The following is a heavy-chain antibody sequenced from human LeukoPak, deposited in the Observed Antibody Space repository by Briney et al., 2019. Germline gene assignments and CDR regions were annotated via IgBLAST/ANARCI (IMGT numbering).Heavy chain of an antibody. CDR1: GGSFSGYY. Sequence: SETLSLTCAVYGGSFSGYYWSWIRQPPGKGLEWIGEINHSGSTNYNPSLKSRVTISVDTSKNQFSLKLSSVTAADTAVYYCASRGSGSYYNLYYFDYWGQGTLVTVST. V-gene: IGHV4-34*01. CDR3: ASRGSGSYYNLYYFDY. CDR2: INHSGST. D-gene: IGHD3-10*01. J-gene: IGHJ4*02.